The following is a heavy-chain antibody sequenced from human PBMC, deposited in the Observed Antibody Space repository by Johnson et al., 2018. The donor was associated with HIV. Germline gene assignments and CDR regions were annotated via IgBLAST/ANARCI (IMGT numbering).Heavy chain of an antibody. Sequence: MMLVESGGGLVQPGGSLRLTCAASEFTFGDFGMIWVRQAPGKGLDWVSNINWNGGSTYSANSVKGRFTISRDHSRNTLYLQMGRLRVEDMAVYYCARDVASVYGSGDHAFDSWGQGTMVTVSS. CDR2: INWNGGST. D-gene: IGHD3-10*01. CDR1: EFTFGDFG. J-gene: IGHJ3*02. V-gene: IGHV3-64*01. CDR3: ARDVASVYGSGDHAFDS.